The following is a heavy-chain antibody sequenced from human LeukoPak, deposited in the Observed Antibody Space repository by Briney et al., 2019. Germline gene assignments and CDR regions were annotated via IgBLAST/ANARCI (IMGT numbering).Heavy chain of an antibody. J-gene: IGHJ5*02. V-gene: IGHV4-59*08. Sequence: SETLSLACTVSGGAISSHYWSWIRQPPGKGLEWIGYISDSGSTIYNPSLKSRVTILGDTSKNQFSLKLSSVTAADTAVYYCARHATGSYSVPWLDPWGQGTLVTVSS. CDR3: ARHATGSYSVPWLDP. CDR1: GGAISSHY. CDR2: ISDSGST. D-gene: IGHD3-10*01.